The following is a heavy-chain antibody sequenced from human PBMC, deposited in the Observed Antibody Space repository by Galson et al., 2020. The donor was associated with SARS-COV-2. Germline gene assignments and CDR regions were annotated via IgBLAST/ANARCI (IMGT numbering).Heavy chain of an antibody. CDR2: IYYSGST. CDR3: ARDRDSSGYYYVGFDY. V-gene: IGHV4-39*07. CDR1: GGSISSSSYY. J-gene: IGHJ4*02. Sequence: SETLSLTCTVSGGSISSSSYYWGWIRQRPGKGLEWIGSIYYSGSTYYNPSLKSRVTISVDTSKNQFSLKLSSVTAADTAVYYCARDRDSSGYYYVGFDYWGQGTLVTVSS. D-gene: IGHD3-22*01.